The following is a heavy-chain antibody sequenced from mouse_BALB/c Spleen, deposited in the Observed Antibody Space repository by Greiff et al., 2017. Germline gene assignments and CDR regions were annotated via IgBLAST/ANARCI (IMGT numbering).Heavy chain of an antibody. Sequence: EVKLMESGGGLVKPGGSLKLSCAASGFTFSSYAMSWVRQSPEKRLEWVAEISSGGSYTYYPDTVTGRFTISRDNAKNTLYLEMSSLRSEDTAMYYCARRYDGVGFDYWGQGTTLTVSS. CDR3: ARRYDGVGFDY. CDR1: GFTFSSYA. CDR2: ISSGGSYT. D-gene: IGHD2-14*01. V-gene: IGHV5-9-4*01. J-gene: IGHJ2*01.